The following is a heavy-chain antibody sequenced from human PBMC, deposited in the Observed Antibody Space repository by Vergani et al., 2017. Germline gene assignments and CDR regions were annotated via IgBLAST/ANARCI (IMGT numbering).Heavy chain of an antibody. V-gene: IGHV3-23*01. CDR3: VKDHSSTWKLGVS. Sequence: EVQLLESGGGLVQPGGSLRLSCAASGFTFSSYAMSWVRQAPGKGLEWVSAISGRGGSTYYADSVKGRFPISRDNTKDTLFLEMSSLRAEDTAVYYCVKDHSSTWKLGVSWGQGTLVTVSS. CDR1: GFTFSSYA. CDR2: ISGRGGST. J-gene: IGHJ4*02. D-gene: IGHD1-26*01.